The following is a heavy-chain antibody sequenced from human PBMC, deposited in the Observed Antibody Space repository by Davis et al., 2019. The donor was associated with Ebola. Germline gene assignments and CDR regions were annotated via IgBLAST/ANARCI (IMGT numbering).Heavy chain of an antibody. Sequence: GESLKISCAASGFTFSIYTMNWVRQAPGEGLEWVSSISSSGSYIYYPDSVRGRFTISRDNAKNSLYLQMNSLRAEDTAVYYCASTRYCSGGNCYIPPFDYWGQGTLVTVSS. D-gene: IGHD2-15*01. CDR2: ISSSGSYI. CDR1: GFTFSIYT. V-gene: IGHV3-21*04. J-gene: IGHJ4*02. CDR3: ASTRYCSGGNCYIPPFDY.